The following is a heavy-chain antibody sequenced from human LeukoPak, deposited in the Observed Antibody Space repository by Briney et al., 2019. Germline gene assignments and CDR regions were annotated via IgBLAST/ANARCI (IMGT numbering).Heavy chain of an antibody. CDR3: ARGAPRGSQGWFDP. CDR2: INWSGGST. J-gene: IGHJ5*02. D-gene: IGHD1-26*01. CDR1: GFTFSSYE. Sequence: GGSLRLSCAASGFTFSSYEMNWVRQAPGKGLEWVSGINWSGGSTGYADSVKGRFTISRDNAKSFLYLQMNSLRVEDTALYYCARGAPRGSQGWFDPWGQGTLVTVSS. V-gene: IGHV3-20*04.